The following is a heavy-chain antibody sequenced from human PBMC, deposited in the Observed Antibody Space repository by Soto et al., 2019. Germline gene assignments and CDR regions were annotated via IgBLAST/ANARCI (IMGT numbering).Heavy chain of an antibody. CDR3: ARDKYVICSSTSCYSAEYSSSWYRGDYYFDY. J-gene: IGHJ4*02. CDR1: GFTFSSYA. Sequence: GGSLRLSCAASGFTFSSYAMHWVHQAPGKGLEWVAVISYDGSNKYYADSVKGRFTISRDNSKNTLYLQMNSLRAEDTAVYYCARDKYVICSSTSCYSAEYSSSWYRGDYYFDYWGQGTLVTVSS. CDR2: ISYDGSNK. V-gene: IGHV3-30-3*01. D-gene: IGHD2-2*01.